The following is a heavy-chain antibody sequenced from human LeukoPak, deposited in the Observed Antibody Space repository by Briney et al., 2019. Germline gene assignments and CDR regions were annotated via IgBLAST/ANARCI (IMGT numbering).Heavy chain of an antibody. D-gene: IGHD6-6*01. CDR3: AKGAREFSSSFDY. CDR2: IKQDGSEK. Sequence: GGSLRLSCAASGFTFSSYWMSWVRQAPGKGLEWVANIKQDGSEKYYVDSVKGRFTISRDNAKNSLYLQMNSLRAEDTALYYCAKGAREFSSSFDYWGQGTLVTVSS. CDR1: GFTFSSYW. V-gene: IGHV3-7*03. J-gene: IGHJ4*02.